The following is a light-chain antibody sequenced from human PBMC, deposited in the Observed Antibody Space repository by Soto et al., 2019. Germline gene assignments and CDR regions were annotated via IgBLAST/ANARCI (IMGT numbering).Light chain of an antibody. Sequence: EIVMTQSPATLSVSPGERATLSCRASQSVSSNLAWYQQKPGQAPRLLIYGASTRPTGIPARFSGSGSGTEFTLTISSLQSEDFAVYYFQHYNNWRRTFGQGTKVDIK. J-gene: IGKJ1*01. CDR2: GAS. CDR3: QHYNNWRRT. V-gene: IGKV3-15*01. CDR1: QSVSSN.